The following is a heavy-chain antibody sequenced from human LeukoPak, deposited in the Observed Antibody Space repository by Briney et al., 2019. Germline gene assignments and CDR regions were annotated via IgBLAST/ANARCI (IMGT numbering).Heavy chain of an antibody. CDR3: ARDSGQDYYDSSGYQDY. V-gene: IGHV4-39*07. J-gene: IGHJ4*02. CDR1: GGSISSSPYY. Sequence: SETLSLTCTVSGGSISSSPYYWGWIRQPPGKGLEWIGRIYTSGSTNYNPSLKSRVTISVDTSKNQFSLKLNSVTAADTAVYYCARDSGQDYYDSSGYQDYWGQGTLVTVSS. D-gene: IGHD3-22*01. CDR2: IYTSGST.